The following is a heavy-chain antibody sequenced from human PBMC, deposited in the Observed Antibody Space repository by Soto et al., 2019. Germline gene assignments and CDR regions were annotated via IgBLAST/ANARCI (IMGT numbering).Heavy chain of an antibody. CDR3: AILNGGLYYFDY. Sequence: EVQLLESGGGLVQPGGSLRLSCAASGFTFSSYAMSWVRQAPGKGLEWVSAISGSGGSTYYADSVKGRFTISRDNSKNTLYLQMNSLRAEDTAVYYCAILNGGLYYFDYWGQGTLVTVSS. J-gene: IGHJ4*02. D-gene: IGHD1-1*01. CDR2: ISGSGGST. V-gene: IGHV3-23*01. CDR1: GFTFSSYA.